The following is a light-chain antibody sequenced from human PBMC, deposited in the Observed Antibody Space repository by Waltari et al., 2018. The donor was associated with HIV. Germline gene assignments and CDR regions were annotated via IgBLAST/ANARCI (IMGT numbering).Light chain of an antibody. CDR1: ASNIGGNT. V-gene: IGLV1-44*01. Sequence: QSVVTQPPSASGTPGQRVTMSCSGSASNIGGNTVNWYQHLPQTAPKLLIYNKDERPSGVPDRFSASKTGTSASLDISGLQSEDEADYDCATWDDGLSGWVFGGGTKLTVL. CDR3: ATWDDGLSGWV. CDR2: NKD. J-gene: IGLJ3*02.